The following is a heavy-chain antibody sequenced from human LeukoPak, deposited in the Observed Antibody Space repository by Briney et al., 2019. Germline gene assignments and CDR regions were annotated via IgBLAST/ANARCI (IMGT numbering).Heavy chain of an antibody. J-gene: IGHJ4*02. CDR2: ISGSAITT. D-gene: IGHD1-26*01. Sequence: GGSLGLSCAASGFYFDYYAMSWVRQPPGQGLEWVSTISGSAITTFYADAVKGRFTISRDNSQNTLFLQMNSLRADDTAVYHCARTTRILGASLVDYWGQGIQVTVSS. CDR3: ARTTRILGASLVDY. V-gene: IGHV3-23*01. CDR1: GFYFDYYA.